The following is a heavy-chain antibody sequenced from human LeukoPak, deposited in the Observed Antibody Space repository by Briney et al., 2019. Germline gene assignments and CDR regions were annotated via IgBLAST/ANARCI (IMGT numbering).Heavy chain of an antibody. CDR1: GASMSNYF. Sequence: SETLSLTCSVSGASMSNYFWNRIRQSAGKGLEWIGRIYSSGTTDYNPSLKSRVTLSVDMSKNQFSLKLKSVTAADTAVYYCARATDSSVSTAFD. CDR3: ARATDSSVSTAFD. D-gene: IGHD3-22*01. CDR2: IYSSGTT. J-gene: IGHJ3*02. V-gene: IGHV4-4*07.